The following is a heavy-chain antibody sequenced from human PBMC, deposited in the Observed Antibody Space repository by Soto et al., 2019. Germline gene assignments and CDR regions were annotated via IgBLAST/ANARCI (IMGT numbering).Heavy chain of an antibody. Sequence: EVQLLESGGGLVQPGGSLRLSCAASGFTFSSYAMSWVRQAPGKGLEWVSAISGSGGSTYYADSVKGRFTISRDNSKNTLYLQMNSLRAEDTAVYYCAKSGPPAGDLPRGRYYYYGMDVWGQGTTVTVSS. J-gene: IGHJ6*02. CDR3: AKSGPPAGDLPRGRYYYYGMDV. CDR2: ISGSGGST. V-gene: IGHV3-23*01. D-gene: IGHD4-17*01. CDR1: GFTFSSYA.